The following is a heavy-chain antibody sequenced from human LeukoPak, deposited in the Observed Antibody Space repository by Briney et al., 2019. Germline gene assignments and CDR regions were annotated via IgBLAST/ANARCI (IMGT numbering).Heavy chain of an antibody. J-gene: IGHJ4*02. V-gene: IGHV3-53*01. CDR3: ARWRDGYNYYFDY. CDR2: IYSGGST. CDR1: GFTVSSNY. D-gene: IGHD5-24*01. Sequence: PGGSLRLPCAASGFTVSSNYMSWVRQAPGKGLEWVSVIYSGGSTNYADSVKGRFTISRDNSKNTLYLQMNSLRAEDTAVYYCARWRDGYNYYFDYWGQGTLVTVSS.